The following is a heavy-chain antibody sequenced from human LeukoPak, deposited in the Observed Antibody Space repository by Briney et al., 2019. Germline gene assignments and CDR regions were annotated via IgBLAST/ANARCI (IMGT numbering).Heavy chain of an antibody. CDR1: DGSVRNYY. D-gene: IGHD3-22*01. V-gene: IGHV4-59*02. J-gene: IGHJ4*02. CDR2: SYYDGTN. CDR3: AIHHYFDSRGYYFFDY. Sequence: SETLSLTCTVSDGSVRNYYWSWIRQPPGKGLEWIGYSYYDGTNNYNPSLKSRVSISVDASKNQLSLKLSSVTAADTAVYYCAIHHYFDSRGYYFFDYWGQGTLVTVSS.